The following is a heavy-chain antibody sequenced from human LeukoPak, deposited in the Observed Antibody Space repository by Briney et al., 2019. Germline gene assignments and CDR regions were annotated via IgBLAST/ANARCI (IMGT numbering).Heavy chain of an antibody. D-gene: IGHD1-20*01. J-gene: IGHJ5*02. CDR3: AREESGITGTSGGFDP. CDR2: MNPNSGNT. Sequence: ASVKVSCKASGYTFTSYDINWARQATGQGLEWMGWMNPNSGNTGYAQKFQGRVTMTRNTSISTAYMELSSLRSEDTAVCYCAREESGITGTSGGFDPWGQGTLVTVSS. V-gene: IGHV1-8*01. CDR1: GYTFTSYD.